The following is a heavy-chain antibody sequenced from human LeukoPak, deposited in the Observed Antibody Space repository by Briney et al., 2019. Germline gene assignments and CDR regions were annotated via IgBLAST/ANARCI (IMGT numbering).Heavy chain of an antibody. D-gene: IGHD2-2*01. CDR3: ARGRYCSSSSCYAERWFDP. Sequence: GESLKISCQGSGYSFTNYWTGWLRQMPGKGLEWMGIIYPGDSDTRYSPSFQGQVTISANKSISTAYLQWSSLKASDTAIYYCARGRYCSSSSCYAERWFDPWGQGTLVTVSS. CDR2: IYPGDSDT. CDR1: GYSFTNYW. V-gene: IGHV5-51*01. J-gene: IGHJ5*02.